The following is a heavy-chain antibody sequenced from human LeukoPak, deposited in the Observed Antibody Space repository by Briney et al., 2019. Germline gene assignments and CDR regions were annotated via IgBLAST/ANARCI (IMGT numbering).Heavy chain of an antibody. Sequence: PSETLSLTCTVSGGSISSGDYYWSWIRQPPGKGLEWIGYIYYSGSTYYNPSLKSRVTISVDTSKNQFSLKLSSVTAADTAVYYCARTRRFLEWSDFDYWGQGTLVTVSS. CDR3: ARTRRFLEWSDFDY. V-gene: IGHV4-30-4*01. CDR2: IYYSGST. CDR1: GGSISSGDYY. D-gene: IGHD3-3*01. J-gene: IGHJ4*02.